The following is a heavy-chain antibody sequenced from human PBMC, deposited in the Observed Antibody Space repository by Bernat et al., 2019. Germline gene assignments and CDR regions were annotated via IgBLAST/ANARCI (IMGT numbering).Heavy chain of an antibody. D-gene: IGHD2-2*01. Sequence: EVQLVESGGALVQPGGSLRLSCAASGFTFSNSAMSWVRQAPGKGLEWVSTLTFVDGRTHYAGSVRGRFTISGDNSKNTLFLQMDSLRAEDTAVYYCARSLGGPYQFDHWGQGTLVTVSS. CDR3: ARSLGGPYQFDH. CDR1: GFTFSNSA. J-gene: IGHJ4*02. V-gene: IGHV3-23*04. CDR2: LTFVDGRT.